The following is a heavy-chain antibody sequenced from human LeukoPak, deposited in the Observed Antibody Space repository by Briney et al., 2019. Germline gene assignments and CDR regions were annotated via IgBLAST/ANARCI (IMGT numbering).Heavy chain of an antibody. CDR2: FDPEDGET. Sequence: ASVKVSCKVSGYTLTELSMHWVRQAPGKGVEWMGGFDPEDGETIYTQKFQGRVTMTEDTSTDTAYMELSSLRSEDTAVYYCATDLDSGRPGYFDYWGQGTLVTVSS. V-gene: IGHV1-24*01. D-gene: IGHD1-26*01. J-gene: IGHJ4*02. CDR3: ATDLDSGRPGYFDY. CDR1: GYTLTELS.